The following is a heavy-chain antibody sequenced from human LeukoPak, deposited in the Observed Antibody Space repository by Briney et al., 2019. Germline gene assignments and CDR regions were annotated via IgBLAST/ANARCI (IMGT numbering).Heavy chain of an antibody. CDR1: GFTFSDYN. Sequence: PGGSLRLSCAASGFTFSDYNMRWIRQAPGKGLEWVSSISRSGSTKYYADSVKGRFTISRDNAKNSLFLQMNSLRAEDTAVYYCAAVGYYDGSGYYLDYWGQGTLVTVSS. V-gene: IGHV3-11*01. J-gene: IGHJ4*02. CDR2: ISRSGSTK. CDR3: AAVGYYDGSGYYLDY. D-gene: IGHD3-22*01.